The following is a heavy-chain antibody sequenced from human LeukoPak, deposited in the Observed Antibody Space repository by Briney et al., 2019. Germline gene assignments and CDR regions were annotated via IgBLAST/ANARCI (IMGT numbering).Heavy chain of an antibody. CDR3: ARVTTDYFDY. Sequence: SETLSLTCAVSGYSISSGCYWGWIRQPPGKGLEWIGSIYHSGSTYYNPSLKSRVTISVDTSKNQFSLKLSSVTAADTAVYYCARVTTDYFDYWGQGTLVTVSS. CDR2: IYHSGST. CDR1: GYSISSGCY. J-gene: IGHJ4*02. V-gene: IGHV4-38-2*01. D-gene: IGHD4-17*01.